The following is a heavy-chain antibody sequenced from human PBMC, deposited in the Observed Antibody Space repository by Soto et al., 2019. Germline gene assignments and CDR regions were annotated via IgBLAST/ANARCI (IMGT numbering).Heavy chain of an antibody. V-gene: IGHV4-59*01. J-gene: IGHJ4*02. CDR2: IYYSGST. D-gene: IGHD5-12*01. CDR1: GVSISSYY. Sequence: PSETLSLTCTVSGVSISSYYWSWIRQPPGKGLEWIGYIYYSGSTNYNPSLKSRVTISVDTSKNQFSLKLSSVTAADTAVYYCARLAYSGYDFYVDYWGQGTLVTVSS. CDR3: ARLAYSGYDFYVDY.